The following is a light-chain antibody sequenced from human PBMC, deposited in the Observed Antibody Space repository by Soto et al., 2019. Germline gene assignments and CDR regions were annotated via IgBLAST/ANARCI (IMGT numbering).Light chain of an antibody. V-gene: IGKV2-30*02. J-gene: IGKJ2*01. CDR2: QVS. CDR1: QSLVHNNGNTY. CDR3: MQGTHGPHT. Sequence: DVVMTQSPLSLPVTLGQPASISCRSSQSLVHNNGNTYLAWFQQRPGQSPRRLIYQVSNRDSGVPDRFRGSGSGTDFTLKISRVEAEDFGVYHCMQGTHGPHTFGQGTKLEIK.